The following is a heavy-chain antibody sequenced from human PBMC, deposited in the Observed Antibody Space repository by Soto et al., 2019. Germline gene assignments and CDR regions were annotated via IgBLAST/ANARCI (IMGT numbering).Heavy chain of an antibody. J-gene: IGHJ4*02. Sequence: QVQLVESGGGVVQPGRSLRLSCAASGFTFSSYGMHWVRQAPGKGLEWVAVISYDGSNKYYADSVKGRFTISRDNSKNTLYLQMNSLRAEDTAVYYCAKDRVSREWKLLGWGQGTLVTVSS. CDR3: AKDRVSREWKLLG. CDR1: GFTFSSYG. D-gene: IGHD1-26*01. V-gene: IGHV3-30*18. CDR2: ISYDGSNK.